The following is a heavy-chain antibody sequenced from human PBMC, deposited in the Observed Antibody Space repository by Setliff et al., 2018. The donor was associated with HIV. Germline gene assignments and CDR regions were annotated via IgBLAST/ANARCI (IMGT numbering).Heavy chain of an antibody. CDR1: GFTFSSYW. CDR2: MNTDGSST. J-gene: IGHJ4*02. CDR3: GRGSGYYYFDN. V-gene: IGHV3-74*01. D-gene: IGHD3-22*01. Sequence: GSLRLSCAASGFTFSSYWMHWVRQAPGKGLVWVFGMNTDGSSTRYADSVKGRFTISRDNAKNMLYLQMNSLSADDTAVYYCGRGSGYYYFDNWGQGALVTVSS.